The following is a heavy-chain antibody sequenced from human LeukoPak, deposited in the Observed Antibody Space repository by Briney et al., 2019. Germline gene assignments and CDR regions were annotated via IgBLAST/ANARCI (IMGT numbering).Heavy chain of an antibody. J-gene: IGHJ4*02. CDR1: GGSISSYY. V-gene: IGHV4-59*01. D-gene: IGHD6-19*01. CDR3: ARVNTEGSADY. Sequence: SETLSLTCTVSGGSISSYYWSWIRQPPGKGLVWIGFIYYSGTANYNPSLKSRVTISVDTSKNQFSLKLTSVTAADTAVYYCARVNTEGSADYWGQGTPVSVSS. CDR2: IYYSGTA.